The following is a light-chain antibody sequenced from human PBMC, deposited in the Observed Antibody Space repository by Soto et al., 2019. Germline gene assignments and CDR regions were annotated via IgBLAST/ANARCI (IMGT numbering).Light chain of an antibody. CDR1: QSVSSSY. J-gene: IGKJ1*01. Sequence: EMVMTQSPATVSLSPVEIATFSFRASQSVSSSYLAWYQQKPRQAPRLLIYGASTRATGIPARFSGSGSGTDFTLTISSLEFGDSAVYYCQQYGSSPTWTFGQGTKVDIK. CDR3: QQYGSSPTWT. CDR2: GAS. V-gene: IGKV3-20*01.